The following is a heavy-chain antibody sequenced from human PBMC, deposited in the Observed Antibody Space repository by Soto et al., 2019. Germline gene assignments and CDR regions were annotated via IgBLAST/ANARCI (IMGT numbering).Heavy chain of an antibody. V-gene: IGHV1-3*01. Sequence: ASVKVSCKASGYTFTSYAMHWVRQAPGQRLEWMGWINAGNGNTKYSQKFQGRVTITRDTSASTAYMELSSLRSEDTAVYYCAGGGYSATYYYYYGMDVWGQGTTVTVS. CDR3: AGGGYSATYYYYYGMDV. CDR1: GYTFTSYA. J-gene: IGHJ6*02. CDR2: INAGNGNT. D-gene: IGHD2-15*01.